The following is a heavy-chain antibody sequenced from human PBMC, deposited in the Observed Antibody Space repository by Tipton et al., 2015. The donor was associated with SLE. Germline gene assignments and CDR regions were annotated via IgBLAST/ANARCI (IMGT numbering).Heavy chain of an antibody. CDR3: AGAPCSGGSCYPPGPLDY. CDR2: INHSGST. Sequence: TLSLTCAVYGGSFSAYYWSWIRQPPGKGLEWIAEINHSGSTNYNPSLKSRVSILIDTSKNQFSRKLNSVTAADTAVYYCAGAPCSGGSCYPPGPLDYWGQGTLVTVSS. D-gene: IGHD2-15*01. J-gene: IGHJ4*02. CDR1: GGSFSAYY. V-gene: IGHV4-34*01.